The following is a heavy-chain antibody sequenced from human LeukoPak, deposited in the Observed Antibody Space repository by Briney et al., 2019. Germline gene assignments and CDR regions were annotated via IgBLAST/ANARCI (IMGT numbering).Heavy chain of an antibody. D-gene: IGHD1-26*01. V-gene: IGHV1-24*01. Sequence: ASVTVSCKVSGYTLTELSMHWVRQAPGKGLEWMGGFDPEDGETIYAQKFQGRVTMTEDTSTDTAYMELSSLRSEDTAVYYCATHSGGSYWYDYWGQGTLVTVSS. CDR2: FDPEDGET. CDR1: GYTLTELS. J-gene: IGHJ4*02. CDR3: ATHSGGSYWYDY.